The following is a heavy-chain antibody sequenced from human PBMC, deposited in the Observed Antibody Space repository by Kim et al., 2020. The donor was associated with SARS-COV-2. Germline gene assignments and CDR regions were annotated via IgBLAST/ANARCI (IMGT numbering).Heavy chain of an antibody. CDR3: ASHCSGGSCYSYYYYYGMDV. V-gene: IGHV1-69*13. D-gene: IGHD2-15*01. CDR1: GGTFSSYA. J-gene: IGHJ6*02. CDR2: IIPIFGTA. Sequence: SVKVSCKASGGTFSSYAISWVRQAPGQGLEWMGGIIPIFGTANYAQKFQGRVTITADESTSTAYMELSSLRSEDTAVYYCASHCSGGSCYSYYYYYGMDVWGQGTTVTVSS.